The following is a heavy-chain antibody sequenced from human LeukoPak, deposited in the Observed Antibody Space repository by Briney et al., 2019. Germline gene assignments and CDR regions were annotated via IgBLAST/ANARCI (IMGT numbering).Heavy chain of an antibody. Sequence: GGSLRLSCAASGFTVSGNYMSWVRQAPGKGLEWVSVIYSGGSAYYADSEKGRFTISRDNSKNTLYLQMKSLRAEDTAVYYCARERNLEIAVAGTIFDYWGQGTLVTVSS. CDR3: ARERNLEIAVAGTIFDY. J-gene: IGHJ4*02. CDR2: IYSGGSA. D-gene: IGHD6-19*01. CDR1: GFTVSGNY. V-gene: IGHV3-66*01.